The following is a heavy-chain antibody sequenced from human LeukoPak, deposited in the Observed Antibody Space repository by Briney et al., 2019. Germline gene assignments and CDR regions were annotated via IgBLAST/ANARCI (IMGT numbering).Heavy chain of an antibody. CDR1: GYIFTKDP. D-gene: IGHD2-15*01. V-gene: IGHV1-3*04. Sequence: ASVKVSCKASGYIFTKDPMHWVRQAPGQRLEWLGWINTANGNTQYSQKFQGRVTITRDTSASTAYMELSSLRSEDTAVYYCASSCSGGSCYSKFDYWGQGTLVTVSS. J-gene: IGHJ4*02. CDR2: INTANGNT. CDR3: ASSCSGGSCYSKFDY.